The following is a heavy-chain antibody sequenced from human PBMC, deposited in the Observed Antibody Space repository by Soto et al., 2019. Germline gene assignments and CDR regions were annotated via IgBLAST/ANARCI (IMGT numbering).Heavy chain of an antibody. Sequence: GGSLRLSCAASGFTFSSYAMHWVRQAPGKGLEWVAVISYDGSNKYYADSVKGRFTISRDNSKNTLYLQMNSLRAEDTAVYYCARDVLGGDEAPEYYFDYWGQGTLVTVSS. CDR2: ISYDGSNK. D-gene: IGHD2-21*02. J-gene: IGHJ4*02. CDR1: GFTFSSYA. V-gene: IGHV3-30-3*01. CDR3: ARDVLGGDEAPEYYFDY.